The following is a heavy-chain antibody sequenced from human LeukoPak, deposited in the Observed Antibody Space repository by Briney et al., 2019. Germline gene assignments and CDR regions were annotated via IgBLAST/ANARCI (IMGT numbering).Heavy chain of an antibody. CDR2: IYPGDSDT. J-gene: IGHJ6*02. CDR1: GYSFATYW. CDR3: ARRAGSGPYYYYGMDV. V-gene: IGHV5-51*01. D-gene: IGHD3-10*01. Sequence: GESLKISCQGSGYSFATYWIGWVRQMPGKGLEWMGIIYPGDSDTRYSPSFQGQVTISADKSISTAYLQWSSLKASDTAMYYCARRAGSGPYYYYGMDVWGQGTTVTVSS.